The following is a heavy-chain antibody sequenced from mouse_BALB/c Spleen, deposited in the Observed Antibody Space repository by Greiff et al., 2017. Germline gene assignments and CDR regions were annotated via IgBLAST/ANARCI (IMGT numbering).Heavy chain of an antibody. CDR3: ARYDYDWYFDV. Sequence: EVKLMESGGGLVKPGGSLKLSCAASGFTFSSYTMSWVRQTPEKRLEWVATISSGGGNTYYPDSVKGRFTISRDNAKNNLYLQMSSLRSEDTALYYCARYDYDWYFDVWGAGTTVTVSS. D-gene: IGHD2-4*01. CDR1: GFTFSSYT. CDR2: ISSGGGNT. J-gene: IGHJ1*01. V-gene: IGHV5-9*03.